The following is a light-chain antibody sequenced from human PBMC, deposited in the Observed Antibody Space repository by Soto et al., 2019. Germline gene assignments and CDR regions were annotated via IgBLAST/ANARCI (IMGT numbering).Light chain of an antibody. CDR2: AAS. J-gene: IGKJ3*01. CDR1: QGIRNF. CDR3: QKYSSVPV. V-gene: IGKV1-27*01. Sequence: DIQMTQSPPSLSASVGDRVTITCRASQGIRNFVAWYQQKPGKAPKLLIYAASTLQSGVPSRFSGSGSGTDFTLTIDSLQSEDVATYFCQKYSSVPVFGPGTKVEIK.